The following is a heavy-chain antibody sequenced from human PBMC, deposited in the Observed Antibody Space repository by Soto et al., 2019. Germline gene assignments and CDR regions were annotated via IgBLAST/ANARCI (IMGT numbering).Heavy chain of an antibody. V-gene: IGHV4-4*02. D-gene: IGHD6-13*01. J-gene: IGHJ4*02. CDR3: ASRYSYSWDSYFNY. Sequence: QVQLQESGPGLVKPSGTLSLTCAVSGDSISSNNWWSWVRQSPGKGLEWIGEIYHSGSTYYNPSLTSRVTISIDMSQRQFSLKLSSVTVADTAVYYCASRYSYSWDSYFNYWGQGTLVTVSS. CDR2: IYHSGST. CDR1: GDSISSNNW.